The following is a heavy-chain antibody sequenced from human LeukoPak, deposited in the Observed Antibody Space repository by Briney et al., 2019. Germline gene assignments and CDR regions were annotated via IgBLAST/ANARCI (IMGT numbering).Heavy chain of an antibody. D-gene: IGHD3-22*01. CDR2: INPNSGGT. Sequence: ASVKVSCKASGYTFTGYYMHWVRQAPGQGLEWMGWINPNSGGTNYAQKFQGWVTMTRDTSISTAYMELSRLRSDDTAVYYCARDIAATERYYDSSGYYRGVFDYWGQGTLVAVSS. CDR1: GYTFTGYY. V-gene: IGHV1-2*04. J-gene: IGHJ4*02. CDR3: ARDIAATERYYDSSGYYRGVFDY.